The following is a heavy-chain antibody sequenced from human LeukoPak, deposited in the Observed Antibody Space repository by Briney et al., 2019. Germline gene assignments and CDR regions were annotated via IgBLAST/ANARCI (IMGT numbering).Heavy chain of an antibody. CDR2: ISDSGGST. J-gene: IGHJ4*02. D-gene: IGHD3-22*01. Sequence: GGSLRLSCAASGFTFSSDAMSWVRQAPGKGLEWVSAISDSGGSTHYADFVKGRFTISRDNAKNSLYLQMNSLRAEDTAVYYCARSSSNYYDSSGYYRHFDYWGQGTLVTVSS. CDR1: GFTFSSDA. CDR3: ARSSSNYYDSSGYYRHFDY. V-gene: IGHV3-23*01.